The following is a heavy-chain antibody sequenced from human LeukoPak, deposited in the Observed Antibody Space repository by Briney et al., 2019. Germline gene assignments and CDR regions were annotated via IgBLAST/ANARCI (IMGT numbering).Heavy chain of an antibody. D-gene: IGHD6-13*01. J-gene: IGHJ4*02. CDR3: AKALHSSSWYVPSFDY. CDR1: GVTLSNYA. CDR2: ISGSGGST. V-gene: IGHV3-23*01. Sequence: GGSLRLSCVASGVTLSNYAMSWARQAPGKGLEWVSGISGSGGSTYYADSVKGRFTISRDNSKNTLYLQMNSLRAEDTAVYYCAKALHSSSWYVPSFDYWGQGTLVTVSS.